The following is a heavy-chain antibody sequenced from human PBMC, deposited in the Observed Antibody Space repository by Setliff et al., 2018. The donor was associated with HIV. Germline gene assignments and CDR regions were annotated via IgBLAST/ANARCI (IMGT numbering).Heavy chain of an antibody. J-gene: IGHJ5*02. CDR2: ISPDGSVI. CDR1: GFTSGSQW. Sequence: GGSLRLSCAASGFTSGSQWMHWVRQAPGKGLVWVSRISPDGSVINYADSVKGRFTVSRDNAKNTLYLQMNSLRAEDTAVYYCARVASGYDYGWLDPWGQGTLVTVSS. V-gene: IGHV3-74*01. CDR3: ARVASGYDYGWLDP. D-gene: IGHD5-12*01.